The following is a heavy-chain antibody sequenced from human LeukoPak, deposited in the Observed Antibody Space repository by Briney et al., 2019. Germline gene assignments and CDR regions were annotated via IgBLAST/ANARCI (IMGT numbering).Heavy chain of an antibody. Sequence: GGSLRLSCTASGFSFRSYGMHWVRQTAGRGLEWLAFMRYDGNEVYYADAVKGRITISRDNSKNTLYLQMNSLRAEDTAVYYCAKATITMVRGGIGYFDYWGQGTLVTVSS. CDR1: GFSFRSYG. CDR3: AKATITMVRGGIGYFDY. CDR2: MRYDGNEV. V-gene: IGHV3-30*02. D-gene: IGHD3-10*01. J-gene: IGHJ4*02.